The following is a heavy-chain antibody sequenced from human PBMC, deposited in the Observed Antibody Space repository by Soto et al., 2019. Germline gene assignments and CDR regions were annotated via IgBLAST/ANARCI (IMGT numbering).Heavy chain of an antibody. Sequence: GSLILSWVSSGFTFRSCTMTLVRQTPGKGLEWVASISSSSRNIYYTDSVRTRFTISRDNTGNSVYLQMRSLRPDDTAVYYCVRDDPQRLGEFDSWGQGTLVTVSS. CDR3: VRDDPQRLGEFDS. J-gene: IGHJ5*01. D-gene: IGHD3-16*01. V-gene: IGHV3-21*03. CDR1: GFTFRSCT. CDR2: ISSSSRNI.